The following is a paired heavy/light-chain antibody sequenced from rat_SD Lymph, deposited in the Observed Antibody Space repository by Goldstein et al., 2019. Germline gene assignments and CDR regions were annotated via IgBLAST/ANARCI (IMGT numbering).Light chain of an antibody. Sequence: DIVMTQSPSSLAVSAGDKVTMSCKSSQSLFSSEYQGNYLSWFQQKPGQSPKLLISLASTRETGVPDRFIGSGSGTDFTLTINSVQAEDLAVYYCEQYYSYPLTFGSGTKLEIK. V-gene: IGKV8S6*01. J-gene: IGKJ5*01. CDR3: EQYYSYPLT. CDR2: LAS. CDR1: QSLFSSEYQGNY.
Heavy chain of an antibody. CDR1: GDTITAYY. Sequence: EVQLQQSGAELVRPGTSVKLSCKVSGDTITAYYMHFVKQRPGQGLEWIGRIDPEDDSTKYAEKFKNKATLTADTSSNTAYLKLSSLTSEDTATYFCTAWSSYYDGTYYPRYWGQGVMVTVSS. CDR2: IDPEDDST. CDR3: TAWSSYYDGTYYPRY. J-gene: IGHJ2*01. D-gene: IGHD1-12*02. V-gene: IGHV1-6*01.